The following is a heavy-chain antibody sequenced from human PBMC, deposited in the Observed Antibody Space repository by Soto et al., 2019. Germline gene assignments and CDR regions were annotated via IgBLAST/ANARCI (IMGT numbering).Heavy chain of an antibody. J-gene: IGHJ6*02. CDR2: IIPILGIA. V-gene: IGHV1-69*02. D-gene: IGHD5-18*01. CDR1: GGTFSSYT. CDR3: ASPVDTAMATGSYYYGMDV. Sequence: QVQLVQSGAEVKKPGSSVKVSCKASGGTFSSYTISWVRQAPGQGLEWMGRIIPILGIANYAQKFQGRVTINADKSTSTAYMELSSLRSEDTAVYYCASPVDTAMATGSYYYGMDVWGQGTTVTVSS.